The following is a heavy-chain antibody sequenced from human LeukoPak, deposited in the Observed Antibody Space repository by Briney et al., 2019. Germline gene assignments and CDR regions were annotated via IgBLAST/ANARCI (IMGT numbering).Heavy chain of an antibody. CDR1: GFTFSSYA. CDR2: TSFDGSDN. J-gene: IGHJ4*02. D-gene: IGHD1-7*01. Sequence: PGGSLRLSCAASGFTFSSYAMSWVRQAPGKGLKWVVVTSFDGSDNYYADSVKGRFTISRDNSKNTLYLQMNSLRAEDTAVYYCAKDRVVYNWNYAYYFDDWGQGTLVTVSS. V-gene: IGHV3-30*01. CDR3: AKDRVVYNWNYAYYFDD.